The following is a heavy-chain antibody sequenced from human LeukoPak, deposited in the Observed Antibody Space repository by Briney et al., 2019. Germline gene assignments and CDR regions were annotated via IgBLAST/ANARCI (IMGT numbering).Heavy chain of an antibody. D-gene: IGHD6-13*01. CDR2: INPNSGGT. J-gene: IGHJ4*02. V-gene: IGHV1-2*02. CDR1: GYTSTGYY. CDR3: ARVYSSRDYFDY. Sequence: ASVKVSCKASGYTSTGYYMHWVRQAPGQGLEWMGWINPNSGGTNYAQKFQGRVTMTRDTSISTAYMELSRLRSDDTAVYYCARVYSSRDYFDYWGQGTLVTVSS.